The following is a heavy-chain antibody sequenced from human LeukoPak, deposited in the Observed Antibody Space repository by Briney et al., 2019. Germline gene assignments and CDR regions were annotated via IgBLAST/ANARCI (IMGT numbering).Heavy chain of an antibody. CDR2: IKQEGSEK. J-gene: IGHJ1*01. V-gene: IGHV3-7*01. Sequence: GGSLRLSCAASGFSFSSDWMTWVRQAPGKGLEWVANIKQEGSEKYYVDSVKGRFTISRDSAKHTLFLQMNSPGAEDTAVYYCSRDRYSSKWGQGTLVTVSS. CDR1: GFSFSSDW. CDR3: SRDRYSSK. D-gene: IGHD6-19*01.